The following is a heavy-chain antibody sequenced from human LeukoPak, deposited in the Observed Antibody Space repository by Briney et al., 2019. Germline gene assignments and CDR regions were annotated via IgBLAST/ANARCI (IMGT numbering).Heavy chain of an antibody. Sequence: SEPLSLTCTVSGGSISSYYWGWIQQPAGKGLEWVGRIYTSGSTNYNPSLKSRVTMSVDTSKNQFSLKLSSVTAADTAVYYCAREIGYCSSTSCSIYYYYYYMDVWGKGTTVTVSS. CDR1: GGSISSYY. CDR2: IYTSGST. J-gene: IGHJ6*03. D-gene: IGHD2-2*01. V-gene: IGHV4-4*07. CDR3: AREIGYCSSTSCSIYYYYYYMDV.